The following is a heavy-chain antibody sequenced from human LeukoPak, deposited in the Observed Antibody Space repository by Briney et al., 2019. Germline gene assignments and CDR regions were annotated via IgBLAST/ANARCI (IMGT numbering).Heavy chain of an antibody. CDR1: GGPFRAYA. D-gene: IGHD5-12*01. CDR2: VIPFFNSP. J-gene: IGHJ4*02. V-gene: IGHV1-69*05. CDR3: ARSTTLVATGDY. Sequence: ASVKVSCKASGGPFRAYAITWPRQAPGQGLEWIGGVIPFFNSPNYSQKFQGRVTFTTDESTRTDYMELTSLRSDDTAVYYCARSTTLVATGDYWGQGTLVSISS.